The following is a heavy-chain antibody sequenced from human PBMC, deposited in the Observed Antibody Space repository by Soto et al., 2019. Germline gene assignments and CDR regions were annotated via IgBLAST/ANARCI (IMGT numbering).Heavy chain of an antibody. CDR2: IAHTGST. D-gene: IGHD2-2*02. V-gene: IGHV4-38-2*02. CDR1: GFSISSGYY. J-gene: IGHJ4*02. CDR3: ARDCSSTNCYIPDY. Sequence: PSETLSLTFTVSGFSISSGYYWVWIRQPPGKWLEGVGSIAHTGSTYYNPYLKSRVTISVDTSKNQFSLILRSVTAADTAVYYCARDCSSTNCYIPDYWGQGALVT.